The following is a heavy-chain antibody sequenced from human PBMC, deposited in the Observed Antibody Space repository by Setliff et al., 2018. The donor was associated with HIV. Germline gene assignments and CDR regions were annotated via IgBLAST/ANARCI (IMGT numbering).Heavy chain of an antibody. Sequence: GSLRLSCAASGFIVSSNYMSWVRQAPGKGLEWVGSIYHSGTTYYNPSLKSRVTISVDTSKNQFSLKLSSVTAADTAVYCCARFSLGFGDLFYFDYWGQGTLVTVSS. CDR3: ARFSLGFGDLFYFDY. CDR1: GFIVSSNY. V-gene: IGHV4-38-2*01. D-gene: IGHD3-10*01. CDR2: IYHSGTT. J-gene: IGHJ4*02.